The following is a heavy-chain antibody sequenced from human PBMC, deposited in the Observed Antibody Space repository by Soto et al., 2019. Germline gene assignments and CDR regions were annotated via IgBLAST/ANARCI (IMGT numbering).Heavy chain of an antibody. Sequence: LRLSCAASGFTFSSYAISWVRQSPGKGLEWVSAISGSGGSTYYADSVKGRFTISRDNSKNTLYLQMNSLRAEDTAVYYCAKDGYSSSWYGPDYWGQGTLVTVSS. CDR1: GFTFSSYA. V-gene: IGHV3-23*01. J-gene: IGHJ4*02. CDR2: ISGSGGST. D-gene: IGHD6-13*01. CDR3: AKDGYSSSWYGPDY.